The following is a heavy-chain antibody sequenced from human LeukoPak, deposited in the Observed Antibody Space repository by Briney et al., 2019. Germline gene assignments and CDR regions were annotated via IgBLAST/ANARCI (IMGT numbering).Heavy chain of an antibody. V-gene: IGHV1-69*04. CDR2: IIPILGIA. CDR3: ARVGYGGGFDY. CDR1: GGTFSSYA. D-gene: IGHD4-23*01. J-gene: IGHJ4*02. Sequence: GASVKVSCKASGGTFSSYAISWVRQAPGQGLEWMGRIIPILGIANYAQKFQGRVTITAGKSTSTAYMELSSLRSEDTAVYYCARVGYGGGFDYWGQGTLVTVSS.